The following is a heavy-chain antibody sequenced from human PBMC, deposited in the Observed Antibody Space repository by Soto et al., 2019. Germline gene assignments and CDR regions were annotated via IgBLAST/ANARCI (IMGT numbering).Heavy chain of an antibody. CDR1: GFTVEDYT. CDR2: ISWDGGTT. V-gene: IGHV3-43*01. CDR3: AKDGSQKDDDGNWLGS. Sequence: EVQLVESGGDVVQPGGSLRLSCAASGFTVEDYTIHWVRQAPGKALEWVSLISWDGGTTYYTHSVKGRFTISRDNSKNSLYLQMNSLRPEDTALYYCAKDGSQKDDDGNWLGSWGQGTLVTVSS. D-gene: IGHD3-16*01. J-gene: IGHJ5*01.